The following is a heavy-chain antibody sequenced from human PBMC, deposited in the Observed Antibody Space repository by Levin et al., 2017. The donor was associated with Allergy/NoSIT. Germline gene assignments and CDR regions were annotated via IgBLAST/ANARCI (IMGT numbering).Heavy chain of an antibody. CDR1: GFTFSSYS. V-gene: IGHV3-21*01. CDR3: ARVCGGDCYHFDY. CDR2: ISSSSSYI. J-gene: IGHJ4*02. D-gene: IGHD2-21*02. Sequence: KPGGSLRLSCAASGFTFSSYSMNWVRQAPGKGLEWVSSISSSSSYIYYADSVKGRFTISRDNAKNSLYLQMNSLRAEDTAVYYCARVCGGDCYHFDYWGQGTLVTVSS.